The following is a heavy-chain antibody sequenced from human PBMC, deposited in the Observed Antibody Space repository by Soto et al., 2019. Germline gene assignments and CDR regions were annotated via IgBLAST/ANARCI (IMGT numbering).Heavy chain of an antibody. CDR2: INPNSGGT. CDR3: ARGRIDITGTTGYYYYGMDV. J-gene: IGHJ6*02. V-gene: IGHV1-2*02. Sequence: GASVKVSFKASGYTFTGYYMHWVRQAPGQGLEWMGWINPNSGGTNYAQKFQGRVTMTRDTSISTAYMELSRLRSDDTAVYYCARGRIDITGTTGYYYYGMDVWGQGTTVTVSS. CDR1: GYTFTGYY. D-gene: IGHD1-7*01.